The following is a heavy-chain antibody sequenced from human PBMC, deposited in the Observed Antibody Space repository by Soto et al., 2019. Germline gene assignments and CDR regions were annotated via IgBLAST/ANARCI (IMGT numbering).Heavy chain of an antibody. D-gene: IGHD6-6*01. Sequence: PGGSLRLSCAASGFTFSSYSMNWVRQAPGGGLEWVSYISGSSTTIYYADSVKGRFTISRDNAKNSLYLQMISLRVEDTAVYFCAIPVDTWSSSLFYYYGLDVWGQGTMVTVSS. CDR1: GFTFSSYS. CDR3: AIPVDTWSSSLFYYYGLDV. V-gene: IGHV3-48*01. CDR2: ISGSSTTI. J-gene: IGHJ6*02.